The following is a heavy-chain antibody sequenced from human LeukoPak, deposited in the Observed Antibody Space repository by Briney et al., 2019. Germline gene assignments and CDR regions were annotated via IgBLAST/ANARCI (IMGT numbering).Heavy chain of an antibody. J-gene: IGHJ4*02. CDR2: INHGGST. Sequence: SETLSLTCAVYGGSFNDYYWSWIRQSPGTGLEWIGEINHGGSTNYNPSLKSRVTISVDTSKNQFSLKLSSVTAADTAVYYCARGGSSSGRYDFWSGFSPSQPDYWGQGTLVTVSS. D-gene: IGHD3-3*01. CDR1: GGSFNDYY. CDR3: ARGGSSSGRYDFWSGFSPSQPDY. V-gene: IGHV4-34*01.